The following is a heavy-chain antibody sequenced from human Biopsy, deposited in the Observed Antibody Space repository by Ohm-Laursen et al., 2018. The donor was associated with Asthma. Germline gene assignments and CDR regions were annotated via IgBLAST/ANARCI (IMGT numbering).Heavy chain of an antibody. CDR1: GFTFGSYG. CDR2: IWFDGSNK. CDR3: AKDKGGPRIGVAGTFDH. D-gene: IGHD6-13*01. V-gene: IGHV3-33*03. Sequence: SLRLSCAASGFTFGSYGLHWVRQAPGKGLEWVADIWFDGSNKHYADSVKGRFTISRDNSKNTVYLQMNSLTGEDTAVYYCAKDKGGPRIGVAGTFDHWGQGTLVTVSS. J-gene: IGHJ4*02.